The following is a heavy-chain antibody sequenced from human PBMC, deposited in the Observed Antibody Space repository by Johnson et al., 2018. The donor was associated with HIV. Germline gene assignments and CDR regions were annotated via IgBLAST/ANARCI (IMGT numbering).Heavy chain of an antibody. V-gene: IGHV3-30-3*01. D-gene: IGHD1-26*01. CDR1: GFTFSSYA. J-gene: IGHJ3*02. CDR2: ISYDGSNT. Sequence: VQLVESGGGVVQPGRSLRLSCAASGFTFSSYAMHWVRQAPGKGLEWVAVISYDGSNTYYADSVKGRFTISRDNSKNTLYLQMNSLRVEDTAVYYCAKAVGGYAFDIWGQGTMVTVSS. CDR3: AKAVGGYAFDI.